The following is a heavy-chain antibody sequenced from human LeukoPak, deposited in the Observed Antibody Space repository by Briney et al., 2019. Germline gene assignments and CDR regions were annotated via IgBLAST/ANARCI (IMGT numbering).Heavy chain of an antibody. CDR2: IKSKEDGGTT. V-gene: IGHV3-15*01. CDR1: GFTFTNAW. CDR3: AKLGEQYQLLKYNCFDP. Sequence: GGSLRLSCTASGFTFTNAWMTWVRQTAGKGLEWVGRIKSKEDGGTTDFASPVKGRFTISRDDSKRTLYLQMNSLRAEDTAVYYCAKLGEQYQLLKYNCFDPWGQGTLVTVSS. J-gene: IGHJ5*02. D-gene: IGHD2-2*01.